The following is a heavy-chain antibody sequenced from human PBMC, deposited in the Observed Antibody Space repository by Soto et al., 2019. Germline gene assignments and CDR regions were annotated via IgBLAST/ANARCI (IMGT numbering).Heavy chain of an antibody. V-gene: IGHV1-18*01. CDR2: VGPFTGNT. D-gene: IGHD3-22*01. Sequence: ASVKVSCKASGYPFTSQGISWVRQAPGQGLEWMGWVGPFTGNTNYAQKFQGRLTLTTDTSTTTAYMELRSLTSDDTALYYCARDYFDSSDYTTNWFDPWGQGALVTVSS. CDR1: GYPFTSQG. J-gene: IGHJ5*02. CDR3: ARDYFDSSDYTTNWFDP.